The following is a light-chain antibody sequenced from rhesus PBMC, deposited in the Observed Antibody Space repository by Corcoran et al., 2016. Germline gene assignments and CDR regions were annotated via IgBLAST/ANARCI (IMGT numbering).Light chain of an antibody. J-gene: IGKJ3*01. Sequence: DIQMTQSPSSLSASVGDTVTITCRASQSISSWLDWYQQKPGKSPKLLIYKASSLQSGVPSRFSGSVSGTDFTLTISSLQPEDFATYYCQQYNSAPFTFGPGTKLDIK. CDR2: KAS. CDR1: QSISSW. CDR3: QQYNSAPFT. V-gene: IGKV1-21*01.